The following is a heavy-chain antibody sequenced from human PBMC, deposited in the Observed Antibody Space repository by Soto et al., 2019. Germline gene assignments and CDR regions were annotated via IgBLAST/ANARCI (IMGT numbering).Heavy chain of an antibody. Sequence: SETLSLTCTVSGGSISSSSYYWGWIRQPPGKGLEWIGSIYYSGSTYYNPSLKSRVTISVDTSKNQFSLKLSSVTAADTAVYYCASGKDYDFWSGYYGTFYGMDVWGQGTTVTVSS. V-gene: IGHV4-39*01. J-gene: IGHJ6*02. CDR3: ASGKDYDFWSGYYGTFYGMDV. CDR2: IYYSGST. CDR1: GGSISSSSYY. D-gene: IGHD3-3*01.